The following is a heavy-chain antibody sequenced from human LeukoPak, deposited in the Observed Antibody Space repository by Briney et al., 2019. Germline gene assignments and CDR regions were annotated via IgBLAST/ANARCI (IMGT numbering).Heavy chain of an antibody. V-gene: IGHV3-30-3*01. D-gene: IGHD2-2*01. J-gene: IGHJ2*01. CDR3: ARGARDCSSTSCSLNWYFDL. CDR1: GFTFSSYA. Sequence: GGSLRLSCAASGFTFSSYAMHWVRQAPGKGPEWVAVISYDGSNKYYADSVKGRFTISRDNSKNTLYLQMNSLRAEDTAVYYCARGARDCSSTSCSLNWYFDLWGRGTLVTVSS. CDR2: ISYDGSNK.